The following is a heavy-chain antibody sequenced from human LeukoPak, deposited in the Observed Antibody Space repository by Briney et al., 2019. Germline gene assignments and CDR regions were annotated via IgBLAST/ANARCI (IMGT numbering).Heavy chain of an antibody. J-gene: IGHJ5*02. V-gene: IGHV1-18*01. CDR1: GYTFTSYG. CDR3: ARGPITYGGRGDWFDP. D-gene: IGHD3-16*01. CDR2: ISAYNGNT. Sequence: GASVKVSCKASGYTFTSYGISWVRQAPGQGLEWMGLISAYNGNTNYAQKLQGRVTMTTDTSTSTAYMELRRLRSDDTAVYYCARGPITYGGRGDWFDPWGQGTPVTVSS.